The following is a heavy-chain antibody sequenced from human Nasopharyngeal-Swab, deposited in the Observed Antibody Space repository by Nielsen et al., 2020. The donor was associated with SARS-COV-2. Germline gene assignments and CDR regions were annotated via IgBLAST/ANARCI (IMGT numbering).Heavy chain of an antibody. V-gene: IGHV3-23*01. CDR1: GFTPTSYA. CDR2: LFGTGDNT. J-gene: IGHJ5*02. Sequence: GESPKISCAASGFTPTSYAMNWVCQAPGKGLEWVSGLFGTGDNTYSADSVKGRFTISRDSSKNTLYLQMNSLRAEDTAVYYCAKDSGAGFCDGGSCFPTNHWGQGTLVTVSS. CDR3: AKDSGAGFCDGGSCFPTNH. D-gene: IGHD2-15*01.